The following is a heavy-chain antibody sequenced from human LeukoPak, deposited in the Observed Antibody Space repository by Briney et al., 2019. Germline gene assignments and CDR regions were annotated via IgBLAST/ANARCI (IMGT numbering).Heavy chain of an antibody. CDR1: GFTVTGYS. D-gene: IGHD1-26*01. CDR2: MSYDGTNK. CDR3: AKYSGSYYYPSNWDS. Sequence: GGSLRLSCVVSGFTVTGYSMHWVRQAPGTGLEWVAVMSYDGTNKYYADSVKGRFTLSRDYPKNTLYLQMNSLRAEDTAVYFCAKYSGSYYYPSNWDSWGQGTLVTVSS. J-gene: IGHJ4*02. V-gene: IGHV3-30-3*01.